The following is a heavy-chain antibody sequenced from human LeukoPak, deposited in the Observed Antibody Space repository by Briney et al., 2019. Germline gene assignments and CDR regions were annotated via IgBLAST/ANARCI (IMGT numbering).Heavy chain of an antibody. CDR3: AAIMVYDAPFDY. V-gene: IGHV3-74*01. Sequence: GGSLRLSCAASGFTFSSYWMHWVRQAPGKGLVWVSRINSDGSSTSYADSVKGRFTISRDNAKNALYLQMNSLRAEDTAVYYCAAIMVYDAPFDYWGQGTLVTVSS. D-gene: IGHD2-8*01. J-gene: IGHJ4*02. CDR2: INSDGSST. CDR1: GFTFSSYW.